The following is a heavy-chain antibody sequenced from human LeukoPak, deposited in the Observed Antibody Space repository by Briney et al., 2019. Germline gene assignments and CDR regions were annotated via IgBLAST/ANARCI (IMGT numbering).Heavy chain of an antibody. J-gene: IGHJ4*02. CDR3: ARDGIFDY. Sequence: PGGSLRLSCAASGFTFSTYSMHWVRQAPGKGLEWVSSIRSGSTYINYADSVKGRFTISRDDSKNSLYLQMNSLRAEDTAVYYCARDGIFDYWGQGTLVTVSS. CDR1: GFTFSTYS. V-gene: IGHV3-21*01. CDR2: IRSGSTYI.